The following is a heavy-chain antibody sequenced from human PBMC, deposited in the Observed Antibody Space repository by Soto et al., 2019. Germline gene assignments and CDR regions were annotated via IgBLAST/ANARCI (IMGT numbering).Heavy chain of an antibody. J-gene: IGHJ6*03. Sequence: SETLSLTCTVSGGSISSSSYYWGWIRQPPGKGLEWIGSIYYSGSTYYNPSLKSRVTISVDTSKNQFSLKLSSVTAADTAVYYCARITMVLKGNYYYYYMDVWGKGTTVTVSS. D-gene: IGHD3-10*01. CDR1: GGSISSSSYY. CDR2: IYYSGST. CDR3: ARITMVLKGNYYYYYMDV. V-gene: IGHV4-39*01.